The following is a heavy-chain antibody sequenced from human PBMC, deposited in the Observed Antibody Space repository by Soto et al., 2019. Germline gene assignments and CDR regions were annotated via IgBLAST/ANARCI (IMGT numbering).Heavy chain of an antibody. CDR1: GGAIGGYY. CDR3: ARHGSDSGWFLFDP. D-gene: IGHD6-19*01. V-gene: IGHV4-59*08. CDR2: VSYSGST. Sequence: SLTCSLSGGAIGGYYWSWIRQPPGKALELIGYVSYSGSTDYHPSLKSRDSISIDTSKNQFSLQMISVTAADTAVYYCARHGSDSGWFLFDPWGQGALVTVSS. J-gene: IGHJ5*02.